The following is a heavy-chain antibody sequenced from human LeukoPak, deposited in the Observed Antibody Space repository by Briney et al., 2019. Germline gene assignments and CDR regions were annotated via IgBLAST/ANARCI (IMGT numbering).Heavy chain of an antibody. CDR2: INAGNGNT. J-gene: IGHJ4*02. Sequence: ASVKVSCKASGYTFTSYAMHWVRQAPGQRLEWMGWINAGNGNTKYSQEFQGRVTMTEDTSTDTAYMELSSLRSEDTAVYYCATYTVTTSFDYWGQGTLVTVSS. CDR3: ATYTVTTSFDY. D-gene: IGHD4-17*01. CDR1: GYTFTSYA. V-gene: IGHV1-3*03.